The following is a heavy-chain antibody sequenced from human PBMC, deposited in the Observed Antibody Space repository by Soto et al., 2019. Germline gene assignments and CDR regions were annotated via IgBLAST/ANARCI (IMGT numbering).Heavy chain of an antibody. Sequence: PGESLKISCKGSGYSFTSYWIGWVRQMPGKGLEWMGIIYPGDSDTRYSPSFQGQVTISADKSISTAYLQWSSLKASDTAMYYCARLFAYYYDSSGYYLNWFDPWGQGTLVTVSS. CDR2: IYPGDSDT. CDR3: ARLFAYYYDSSGYYLNWFDP. V-gene: IGHV5-51*01. D-gene: IGHD3-22*01. J-gene: IGHJ5*02. CDR1: GYSFTSYW.